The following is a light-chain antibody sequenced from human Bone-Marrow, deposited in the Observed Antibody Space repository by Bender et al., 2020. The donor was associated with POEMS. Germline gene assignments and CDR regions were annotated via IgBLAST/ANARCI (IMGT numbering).Light chain of an antibody. CDR3: CSSAGGDILV. Sequence: QSALTQPASVSGSPGQSITISCTGTSSDVGGYNLVSWYQQHPGKAPKLIIYEGSERPSGVSDRFSGSKSGNTASLTISGLQADDEANYYCSSAGGDILVFGGGTKLTVL. J-gene: IGLJ2*01. CDR2: EGS. V-gene: IGLV2-23*01. CDR1: SSDVGGYNL.